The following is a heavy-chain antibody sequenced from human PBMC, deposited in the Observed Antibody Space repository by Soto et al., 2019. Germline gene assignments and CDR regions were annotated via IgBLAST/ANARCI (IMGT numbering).Heavy chain of an antibody. D-gene: IGHD1-26*01. CDR3: ARARGGSYFSAFDI. J-gene: IGHJ3*02. V-gene: IGHV3-13*01. CDR2: IGTAGDT. Sequence: EVQLVESGGGLVQPGGSLRLSCAASGFTFSSYDMHWVRQATGKGLEWVSAIGTAGDTYYPGSVKGRFTISRENAKNSLYLQMNSLRAGDTAVYYCARARGGSYFSAFDIWGQGTMVTVSS. CDR1: GFTFSSYD.